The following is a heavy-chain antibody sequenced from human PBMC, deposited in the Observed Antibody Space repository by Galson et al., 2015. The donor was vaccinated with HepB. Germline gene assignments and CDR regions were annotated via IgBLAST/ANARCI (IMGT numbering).Heavy chain of an antibody. CDR3: ARRHYDILTGHLHYFDY. J-gene: IGHJ4*02. Sequence: SLRLSCAVPGLPFNNYAISWARQGPGKGLEWVSDITGSGRDTLYTDSVKGRPTVSRYNSMNTLNPQMNSLRADDTAVYYCARRHYDILTGHLHYFDYWGQGALVTVSS. V-gene: IGHV3-23*01. CDR2: ITGSGRDT. CDR1: GLPFNNYA. D-gene: IGHD3-9*01.